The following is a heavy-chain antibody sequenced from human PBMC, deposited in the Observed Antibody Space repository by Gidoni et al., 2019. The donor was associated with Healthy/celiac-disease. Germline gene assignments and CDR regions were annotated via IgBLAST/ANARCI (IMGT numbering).Heavy chain of an antibody. CDR1: GFTFSSYA. CDR2: ISCSGGST. Sequence: EVQLLESGGGLVQPGGSLRLSCAASGFTFSSYAMSWVRQGPGKGLEWGSAISCSGGSTYYADSVKGRFTISRDKSKNTLYLQMNSLRAEDTAVYYCAKETLSSTSCCGSYMDVWGKGTTVTVSS. D-gene: IGHD2-2*01. CDR3: AKETLSSTSCCGSYMDV. V-gene: IGHV3-23*01. J-gene: IGHJ6*03.